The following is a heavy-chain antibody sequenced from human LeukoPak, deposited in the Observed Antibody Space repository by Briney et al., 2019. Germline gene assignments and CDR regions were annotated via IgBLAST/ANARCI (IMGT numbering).Heavy chain of an antibody. D-gene: IGHD6-19*01. CDR3: ARDWTRGVAVAGTSGGADY. Sequence: ASVKVSCKASGYTFTSYYMHWVRQAPGQGLEWMGIINPSGGSTSYAQKFQGRVTMTRGTSTSTVYMELSSLRSGDTAVYYCARDWTRGVAVAGTSGGADYWGQGTLVTVSS. CDR2: INPSGGST. J-gene: IGHJ4*02. CDR1: GYTFTSYY. V-gene: IGHV1-46*01.